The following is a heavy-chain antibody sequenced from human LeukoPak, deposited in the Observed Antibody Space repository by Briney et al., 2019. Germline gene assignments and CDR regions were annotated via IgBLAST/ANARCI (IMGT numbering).Heavy chain of an antibody. V-gene: IGHV4-39*01. Sequence: PSETLSLTCTVSGGSLSSSSYYWGWIRQPPGKGLEWIGSIYYSGSTYYNPSLKSRVTISVDTSKNQFSLRLSSVTAADTAVYYCARLMGRDWYFDLWGRGTLVTVSS. D-gene: IGHD2-8*01. CDR1: GGSLSSSSYY. CDR3: ARLMGRDWYFDL. J-gene: IGHJ2*01. CDR2: IYYSGST.